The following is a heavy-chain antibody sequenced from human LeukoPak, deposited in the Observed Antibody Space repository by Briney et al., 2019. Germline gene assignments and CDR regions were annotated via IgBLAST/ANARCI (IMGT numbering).Heavy chain of an antibody. Sequence: SETLSLTCAVSGGSISSYYWSWIRQPPGKGLEWIGYIYYSGSTNYNPSLKSRVTISVDRSKNQFSLTLSSVTAADTAVYHCARAAYVSNVYNYYFDYWGQGTLGTVSS. J-gene: IGHJ4*02. CDR2: IYYSGST. V-gene: IGHV4-59*08. CDR3: ARAAYVSNVYNYYFDY. D-gene: IGHD3-16*01. CDR1: GGSISSYY.